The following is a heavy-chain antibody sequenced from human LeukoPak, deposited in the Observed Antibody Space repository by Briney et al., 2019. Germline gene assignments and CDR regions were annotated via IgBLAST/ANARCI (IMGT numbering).Heavy chain of an antibody. CDR1: GFTFSSYG. D-gene: IGHD3-16*01. CDR3: ARGGGLDV. CDR2: ISSDGSNK. V-gene: IGHV3-30*03. J-gene: IGHJ6*02. Sequence: PGGSLRLSCAASGFTFSSYGMHWVRQAPGKGLEWVAVISSDGSNKYYADSVKGRFTISRDNAKNSLYLQMSNLRAEDTAVYFCARGGGLDVWGQGATVTVSS.